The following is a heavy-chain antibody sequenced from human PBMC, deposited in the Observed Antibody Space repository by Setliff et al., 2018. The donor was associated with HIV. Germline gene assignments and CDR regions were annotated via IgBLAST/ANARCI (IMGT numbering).Heavy chain of an antibody. CDR1: GGSISNSRYY. V-gene: IGHV4-39*01. CDR3: ASRVYYYDSSGYLREEGFDP. CDR2: IYYSGST. Sequence: SETLSLTCTVSGGSISNSRYYWSWIRQPPGKGLEWIGSIYYSGSTYYNPSLKSRVTVSVDTSKNQFSLKLSSVTAADAAVYYCASRVYYYDSSGYLREEGFDPWGQGTLVTVSS. J-gene: IGHJ5*02. D-gene: IGHD3-22*01.